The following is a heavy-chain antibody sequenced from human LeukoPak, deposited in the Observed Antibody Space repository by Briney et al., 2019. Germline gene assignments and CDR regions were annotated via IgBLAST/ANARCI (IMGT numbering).Heavy chain of an antibody. CDR1: GASLNRYY. V-gene: IGHV4-34*01. CDR2: INHSGST. Sequence: PSETLSLTCSVSGASLNRYYWTWIRQLPGKGLEWIGEINHSGSTNYNPSLKSRVTISVDTSKNQFSLKLSSVTAADTAVYYRARAKRPDYRSAFDYWGQGTLVTVSS. CDR3: ARAKRPDYRSAFDY. D-gene: IGHD4-11*01. J-gene: IGHJ4*02.